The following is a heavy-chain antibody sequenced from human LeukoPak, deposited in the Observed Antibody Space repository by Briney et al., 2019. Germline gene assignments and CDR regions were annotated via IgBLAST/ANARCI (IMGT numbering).Heavy chain of an antibody. CDR1: GGTFSSYA. Sequence: ASVKVSCKASGGTFSSYAISRVRQAPGQGLEWMGRIIPIFGTANYAQKFQGRVTITTDESTSTAYMELSSLRSEDTAVYYCARAPIQLWSHYFDYWGQGTLVTVSS. CDR3: ARAPIQLWSHYFDY. CDR2: IIPIFGTA. D-gene: IGHD5-18*01. J-gene: IGHJ4*02. V-gene: IGHV1-69*05.